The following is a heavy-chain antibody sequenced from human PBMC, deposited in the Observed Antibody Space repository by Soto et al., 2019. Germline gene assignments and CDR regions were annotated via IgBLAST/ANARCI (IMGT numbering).Heavy chain of an antibody. Sequence: PGESLKISCKGSGYSFSNYWIGWVRQMPGKGLEWMGIIYPGDSDTRYSPSFQGQVTISADTSISTAYLQWSSLKAADTAIYYCARAITGTLNPRHFDYWAQGTPVTVSS. CDR1: GYSFSNYW. CDR2: IYPGDSDT. J-gene: IGHJ4*02. V-gene: IGHV5-51*01. D-gene: IGHD1-20*01. CDR3: ARAITGTLNPRHFDY.